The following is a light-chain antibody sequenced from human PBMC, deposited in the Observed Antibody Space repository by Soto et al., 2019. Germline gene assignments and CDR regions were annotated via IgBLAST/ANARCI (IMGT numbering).Light chain of an antibody. CDR2: GAS. J-gene: IGKJ1*01. Sequence: VLTQYPGTLSLSPGERATLSCRSSQSVSSTYLAWYQQKPGQAPRLLIYGASSRATGIPDRFSGSGSGTDFTLTISRLEPEDFAVYYCQQYGTSPRTFGQGTIVDIK. V-gene: IGKV3-20*01. CDR1: QSVSSTY. CDR3: QQYGTSPRT.